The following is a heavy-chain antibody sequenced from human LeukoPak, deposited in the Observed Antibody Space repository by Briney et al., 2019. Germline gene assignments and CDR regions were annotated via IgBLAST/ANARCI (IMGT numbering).Heavy chain of an antibody. D-gene: IGHD3-10*01. CDR3: ARGYGSGSYGGPGFDY. CDR1: GFTFSSYS. CDR2: ISSSSSYI. Sequence: GGSLRLSCAASGFTFSSYSMNWVRQAPGKGLEWVSSISSSSSYIYYADSVKGRFTISRENAKNSLYLQMNSLRAEDTAVYYCARGYGSGSYGGPGFDYWGQGTLVTVSS. V-gene: IGHV3-21*01. J-gene: IGHJ4*02.